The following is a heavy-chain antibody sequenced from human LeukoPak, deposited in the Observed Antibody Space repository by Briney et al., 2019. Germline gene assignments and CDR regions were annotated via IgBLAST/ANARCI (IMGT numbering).Heavy chain of an antibody. CDR1: GFTFSSYS. V-gene: IGHV3-48*01. Sequence: GGSLRLSCAASGFTFSSYSMNWVRQAPGKGLEWVSYISSSSSTIYYADSVKGRFTISRDNAKNSLYLQMNSLRAEDTAVYYCARDYDFWSGYLLFDYWGQGTLVTVSS. CDR3: ARDYDFWSGYLLFDY. J-gene: IGHJ4*02. D-gene: IGHD3-3*01. CDR2: ISSSSSTI.